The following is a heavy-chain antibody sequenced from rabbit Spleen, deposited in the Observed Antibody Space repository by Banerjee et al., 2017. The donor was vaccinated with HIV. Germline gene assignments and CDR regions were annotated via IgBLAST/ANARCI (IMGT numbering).Heavy chain of an antibody. Sequence: QEQLEESGGGLVKPEGSLTLTCTASGFTISGSYWICWVRQAPGKGLEWIACIYGGSGTTYYASWAKGRFTTSKTSSTTVTLQLNRLTAADTAPYFCARHLNNHGDGGNLWGPGTLVSVS. V-gene: IGHV1S45*01. J-gene: IGHJ4*01. CDR3: ARHLNNHGDGGNL. D-gene: IGHD2-1*01. CDR1: GFTISGSYW. CDR2: IYGGSGTT.